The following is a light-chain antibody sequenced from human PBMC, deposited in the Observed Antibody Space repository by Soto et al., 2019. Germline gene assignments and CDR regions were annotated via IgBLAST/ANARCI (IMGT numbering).Light chain of an antibody. CDR3: SSYASSSLYG. Sequence: QPPSVSTSPAQSITISCTGNSTDVDAYNSVSWYQQHPGKAPEPLISDCTDRPSGVSNRFSGSKSGNTASLTISGLQAEDEADYYCSSYASSSLYGFGTGTKVTGL. J-gene: IGLJ1*01. CDR1: STDVDAYNS. V-gene: IGLV2-14*01. CDR2: DCT.